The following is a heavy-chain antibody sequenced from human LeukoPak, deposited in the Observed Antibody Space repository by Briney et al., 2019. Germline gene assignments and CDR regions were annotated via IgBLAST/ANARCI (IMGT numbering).Heavy chain of an antibody. CDR3: VGFGSRNWFDP. CDR2: IYCSGST. CDR1: GGSISSYY. D-gene: IGHD3-10*01. V-gene: IGHV4-59*08. J-gene: IGHJ5*02. Sequence: SETLSLTCTVSGGSISSYYWSWIRQPPGKGLEWIGYIYCSGSTNYNPSLKSRVTISVDTSKNQFSLKLSSVTAADTAVYYCVGFGSRNWFDPWGQGTLVTVSS.